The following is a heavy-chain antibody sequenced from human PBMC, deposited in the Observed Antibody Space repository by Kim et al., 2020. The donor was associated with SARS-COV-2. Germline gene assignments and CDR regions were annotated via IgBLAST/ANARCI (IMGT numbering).Heavy chain of an antibody. D-gene: IGHD1-26*01. Sequence: GGSLRLSCAASGFTFSSYAMHWVRQAPGKGLEWVAVISYDGSNKYYVDSVKGRFTISRDNSKNTVYLQMNSLRAEDTAVYYCAKDLEAVPNFQWAHYWG. CDR2: ISYDGSNK. V-gene: IGHV3-30*18. CDR1: GFTFSSYA. J-gene: IGHJ4*01. CDR3: AKDLEAVPNFQWAHY.